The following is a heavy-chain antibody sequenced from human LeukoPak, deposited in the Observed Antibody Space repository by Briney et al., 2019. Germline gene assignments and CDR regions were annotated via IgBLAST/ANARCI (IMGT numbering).Heavy chain of an antibody. V-gene: IGHV3-30*18. CDR1: GFTFSTYG. Sequence: GGSLRLSCAASGFTFSTYGMHWVRQAPGKGLEWVGVISYDGSNTYYGDSVKGRFTISRDNSKNTLYLQMNSLRAEDTAVYYCAKPSQQWLAPGGFDYWGQGTLVTVSS. CDR3: AKPSQQWLAPGGFDY. J-gene: IGHJ4*02. D-gene: IGHD6-19*01. CDR2: ISYDGSNT.